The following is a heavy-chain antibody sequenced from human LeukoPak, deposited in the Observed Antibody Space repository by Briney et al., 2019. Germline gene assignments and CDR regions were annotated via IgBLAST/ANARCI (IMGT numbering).Heavy chain of an antibody. J-gene: IGHJ4*02. CDR2: INPNSGGT. CDR1: GYTFTGYY. Sequence: GASVKVSCKASGYTFTGYYMHWVRQAPGQGLEWMGWINPNSGGTNYAQKFQGRVTMTRDTSISTAYMELSRLRSDDTAMYYCARASYYDFWSGYYPFDYWGQGTLVTVSS. V-gene: IGHV1-2*02. CDR3: ARASYYDFWSGYYPFDY. D-gene: IGHD3-3*01.